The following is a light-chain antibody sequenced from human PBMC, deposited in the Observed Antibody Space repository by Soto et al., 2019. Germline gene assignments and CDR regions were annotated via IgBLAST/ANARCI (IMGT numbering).Light chain of an antibody. J-gene: IGLJ2*01. CDR3: QSYDSSLSAVV. V-gene: IGLV1-40*01. Sequence: QSLLTQPPSVSGAPGQRVTISCTGSSSNIGAGYDVHWYQQLPGTAPKLLIYGNSNRPSGVPDRFSGSKSDTSASLAITGLQAEDEADYYCQSYDSSLSAVVFGGGTKVTVL. CDR1: SSNIGAGYD. CDR2: GNS.